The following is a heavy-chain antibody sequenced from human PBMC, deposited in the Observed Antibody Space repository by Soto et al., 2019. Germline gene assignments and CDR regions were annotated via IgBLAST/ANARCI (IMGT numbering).Heavy chain of an antibody. CDR2: INPNSGGT. V-gene: IGHV1-2*04. J-gene: IGHJ5*02. D-gene: IGHD3-9*01. CDR3: ARAGPYYDILTGNNWFDP. Sequence: GASVKVSCKASGYTFTGYYMHWVRQAPGQGLEWMGWINPNSGGTNYAQKFQGWVTMTRDTSISTAYMELSRLRSDDTAVYYCARAGPYYDILTGNNWFDPWGQGTLVTV. CDR1: GYTFTGYY.